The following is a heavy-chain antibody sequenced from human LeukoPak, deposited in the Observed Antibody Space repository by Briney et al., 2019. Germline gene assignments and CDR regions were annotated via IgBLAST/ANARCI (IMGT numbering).Heavy chain of an antibody. CDR3: ARDQVRFLEDYYYYMDV. Sequence: IPSQTLSLTCTVSGGSISSGSYYWSWIRQPAGKGLEWIGRIYTSGSTNYNPSLKNRVTISVDTSKNQFSLKLSSVTAADTAVYYCARDQVRFLEDYYYYMDVWGKGTTVTVSS. CDR2: IYTSGST. V-gene: IGHV4-61*02. CDR1: GGSISSGSYY. D-gene: IGHD3-3*01. J-gene: IGHJ6*03.